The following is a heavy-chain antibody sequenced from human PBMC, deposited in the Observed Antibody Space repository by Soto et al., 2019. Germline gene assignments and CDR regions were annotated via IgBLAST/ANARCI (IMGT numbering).Heavy chain of an antibody. CDR1: GFTFSSYA. J-gene: IGHJ4*02. V-gene: IGHV3-23*01. CDR3: AKDSGSSYYFDY. CDR2: ISGSGGST. D-gene: IGHD1-26*01. Sequence: GGSLRLSCAASGFTFSSYAMSWVRQAPGKGLEWVSAISGSGGSTYYADSVKGLFTISRDNSKNTLYLQMNSLRAEDTAVYYCAKDSGSSYYFDYWGQGTLVTVSS.